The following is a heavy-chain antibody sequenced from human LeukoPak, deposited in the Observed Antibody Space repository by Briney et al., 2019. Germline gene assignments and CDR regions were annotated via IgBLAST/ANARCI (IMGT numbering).Heavy chain of an antibody. Sequence: GGSLRLSCAASGLIFNNYAMSWVRQASGKGLQWVAAMSGTGDNTDYADSVWGRFTISRGNSKNTLYLQMNSLRVEDTALYYCALYNTSFWFDPWGQGALVTVSS. CDR1: GLIFNNYA. CDR2: MSGTGDNT. D-gene: IGHD1-14*01. CDR3: ALYNTSFWFDP. J-gene: IGHJ5*02. V-gene: IGHV3-23*01.